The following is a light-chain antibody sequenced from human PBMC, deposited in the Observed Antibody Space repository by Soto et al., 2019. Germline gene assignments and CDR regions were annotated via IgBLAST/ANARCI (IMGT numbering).Light chain of an antibody. CDR2: DTS. CDR1: QSVSSSY. J-gene: IGKJ5*01. Sequence: VVLTQSPATLSLSPGERGTLSCGASQSVSSSYVAWYQHKPGLAPRLLIHDTSSRAIGIPDRLSGSKSGTNFTLTIRRMEPEDVGMYYCQQYGSSPITFGQGTRLRL. V-gene: IGKV3D-20*01. CDR3: QQYGSSPIT.